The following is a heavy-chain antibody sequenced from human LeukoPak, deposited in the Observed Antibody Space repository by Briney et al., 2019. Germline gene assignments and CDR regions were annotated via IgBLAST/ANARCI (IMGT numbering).Heavy chain of an antibody. Sequence: SGTLSLTCGVSGGSISSTNWWTWVRQPPGEGLEWSGEVELSGRTNYNPSLESRVTISVDMSANHISLKLSSVTAADTAVYYCARDPGGLPKYWYFDLWGRGTLVTVSS. CDR3: ARDPGGLPKYWYFDL. CDR1: GGSISSTNW. CDR2: VELSGRT. J-gene: IGHJ2*01. V-gene: IGHV4-4*02. D-gene: IGHD3-16*01.